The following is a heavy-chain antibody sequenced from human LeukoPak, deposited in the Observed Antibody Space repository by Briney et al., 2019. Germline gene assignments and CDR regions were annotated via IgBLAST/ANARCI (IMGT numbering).Heavy chain of an antibody. J-gene: IGHJ4*02. V-gene: IGHV5-10-1*01. Sequence: GESLKISCKGSGYSFTNYWIGWVRQMPGKGLEWMGRIDPSDSYTNYSPSFQGHVTISADKSISTAYLQWSSLKASDTAMYYCAREVGAAHGKWYFDYWGQGTLVTVSS. D-gene: IGHD2-15*01. CDR3: AREVGAAHGKWYFDY. CDR2: IDPSDSYT. CDR1: GYSFTNYW.